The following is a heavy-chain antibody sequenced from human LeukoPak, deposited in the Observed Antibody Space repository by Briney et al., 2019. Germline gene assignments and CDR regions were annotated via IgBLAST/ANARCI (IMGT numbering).Heavy chain of an antibody. V-gene: IGHV1-24*01. CDR2: FDPEDGGT. CDR3: ATCSWYVGNYGMDV. J-gene: IGHJ6*02. D-gene: IGHD6-13*01. CDR1: GYTLTELS. Sequence: ASVKVSCKVSGYTLTELSMHWVRQAPGKGLEWMGGFDPEDGGTIYAQKFQGRVTMTEDTSTDTAYMELSSLRSEDTAVYYCATCSWYVGNYGMDVWGQGTTVTVSS.